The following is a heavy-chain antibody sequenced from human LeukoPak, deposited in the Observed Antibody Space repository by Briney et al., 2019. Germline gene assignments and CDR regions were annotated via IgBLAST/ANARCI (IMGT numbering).Heavy chain of an antibody. CDR2: INHSGST. CDR3: ARGRWFYRHPYYFDY. V-gene: IGHV4-34*01. Sequence: SETLSLTCAVYGGSFSGYYWSWIRQPPGKGLEWIGEINHSGSTNYNPSLKSRVTISVDTSKNQFSLKLSSVTAADTAVYYCARGRWFYRHPYYFDYWGQGTLVTVSS. D-gene: IGHD3-16*02. J-gene: IGHJ4*02. CDR1: GGSFSGYY.